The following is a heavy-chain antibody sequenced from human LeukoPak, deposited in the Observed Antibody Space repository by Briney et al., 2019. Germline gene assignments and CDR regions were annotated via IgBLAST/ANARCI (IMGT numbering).Heavy chain of an antibody. Sequence: SETLSLTCTVSGGSISSYYWSWIRQPPGKGLEWIGYIYYSGSTNYNPSLKSRVTISVDTSKNQFSLKLSSVTAADTAVYYCARGLDYDILTGYSPDAFDIWGQGTMVTVSS. CDR3: ARGLDYDILTGYSPDAFDI. CDR1: GGSISSYY. CDR2: IYYSGST. V-gene: IGHV4-59*12. D-gene: IGHD3-9*01. J-gene: IGHJ3*02.